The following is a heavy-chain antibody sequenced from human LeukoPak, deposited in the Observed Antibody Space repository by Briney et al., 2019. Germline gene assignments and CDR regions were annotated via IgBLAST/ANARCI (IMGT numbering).Heavy chain of an antibody. CDR2: INHSGST. J-gene: IGHJ6*03. CDR3: ARGEFFSGYDFLGYSYGRRYYYYYYMDV. CDR1: GGSISSSSSY. D-gene: IGHD5-12*01. Sequence: SETLSLTCSVSGGSISSSSSYWGWIRQPPGKGLEWIGEINHSGSTNYNPSLKSRVTISVDTSKNQFSLRLSSATAADTAVYYCARGEFFSGYDFLGYSYGRRYYYYYYMDVWGKGTTVTVSS. V-gene: IGHV4-39*07.